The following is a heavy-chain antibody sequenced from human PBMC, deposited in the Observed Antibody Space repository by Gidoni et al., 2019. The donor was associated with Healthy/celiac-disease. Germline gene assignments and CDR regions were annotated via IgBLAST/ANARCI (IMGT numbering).Heavy chain of an antibody. CDR1: GGSISSSSYY. CDR2: IYYSGST. CDR3: ASHRIFGVVKHFDY. V-gene: IGHV4-39*01. D-gene: IGHD3-3*01. Sequence: QLQLQESGPGLVKPSETLSLTCTVSGGSISSSSYYWGWIRQPPGKGLEWIGSIYYSGSTYYNPSLKSRVTISVDTSKNQFSLKLSSVTAADTAVYYCASHRIFGVVKHFDYWGQGTLVTVSS. J-gene: IGHJ4*02.